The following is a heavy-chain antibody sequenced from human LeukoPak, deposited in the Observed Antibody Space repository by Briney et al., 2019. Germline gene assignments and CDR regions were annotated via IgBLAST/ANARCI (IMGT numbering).Heavy chain of an antibody. J-gene: IGHJ4*02. CDR2: IIPIFGTA. D-gene: IGHD2-15*01. V-gene: IGHV1-69*01. CDR3: ARCLGGSCYLFDY. Sequence: PEASVKVSCKASGGTFSSYAISWVRQAPGQGLEWMGGIIPIFGTANYAQKFQGRVTITADESTSTAYMELSSLRSEDTAVYYCARCLGGSCYLFDYWGQGTLVTVSS. CDR1: GGTFSSYA.